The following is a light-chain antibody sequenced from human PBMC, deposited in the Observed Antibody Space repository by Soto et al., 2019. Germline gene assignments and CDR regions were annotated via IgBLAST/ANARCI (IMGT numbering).Light chain of an antibody. CDR3: QQYGSSYTWT. J-gene: IGKJ1*01. V-gene: IGKV3-20*01. CDR2: GAS. CDR1: QSVRSN. Sequence: EVVMTQSPATLSVSPGERATLSCRASQSVRSNLAWYQQKPGQAPRLLIYGASNRATGIPDRFSGSGSGTDFTLTISRLEPEDFAVYYCQQYGSSYTWTFGQGTKVDIK.